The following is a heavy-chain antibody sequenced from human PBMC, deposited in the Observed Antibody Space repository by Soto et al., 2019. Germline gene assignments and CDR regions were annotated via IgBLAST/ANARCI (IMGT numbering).Heavy chain of an antibody. J-gene: IGHJ6*02. Sequence: SVKVSCKASGGTFSSYAISWVRQAPGQGLEWMGGIIPIFGTANYAQKFQGRVTITADESTSTAYMELSSLRSEDTAVYYCARWLQLDYYYYGMDVWGQRTTVTVSS. D-gene: IGHD5-12*01. CDR3: ARWLQLDYYYYGMDV. V-gene: IGHV1-69*13. CDR2: IIPIFGTA. CDR1: GGTFSSYA.